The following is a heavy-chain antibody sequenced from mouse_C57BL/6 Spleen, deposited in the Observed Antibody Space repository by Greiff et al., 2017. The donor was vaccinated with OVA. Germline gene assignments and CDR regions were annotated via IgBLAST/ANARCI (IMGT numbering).Heavy chain of an antibody. CDR2: IWSGGST. CDR3: ARKSGTLGFDV. D-gene: IGHD1-1*01. CDR1: GFSLTSYG. V-gene: IGHV2-2*01. Sequence: VKLMESGPGLVQPSQSLSITCTVSGFSLTSYGVHWVRQSPGKGLEWLGVIWSGGSTDYNAAFISRLSISKDNSKSQVFFKMNSQQADDTAIYYCARKSGTLGFDVWGTGTTVTVSS. J-gene: IGHJ1*03.